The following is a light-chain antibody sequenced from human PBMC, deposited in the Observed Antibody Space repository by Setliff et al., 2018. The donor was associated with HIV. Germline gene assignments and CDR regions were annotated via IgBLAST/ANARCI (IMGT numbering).Light chain of an antibody. CDR3: SSYAITNTLP. CDR1: SSDVGGYSY. V-gene: IGLV2-14*01. Sequence: QSVLTQPASVSGSPGQSITISCTGTSSDVGGYSYVSWYQQHPGKAPKLIIYEVRNRPSGVSNRFSGSKSGNTASLTISGLQAVDEADYYCSSYAITNTLPFGTGTKGTVL. CDR2: EVR. J-gene: IGLJ1*01.